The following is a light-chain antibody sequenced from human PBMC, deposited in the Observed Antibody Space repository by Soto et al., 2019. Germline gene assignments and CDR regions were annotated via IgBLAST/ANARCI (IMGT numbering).Light chain of an antibody. CDR3: QQYNSYSWT. CDR1: QSIGMW. CDR2: DAS. Sequence: DIQMTQSPSTLSASVGDRVTITCRASQSIGMWLAWYQQKPGKAPKLLIYDASSLESGVPSRFSGSGSGTEFTLNISSLQPDDFATYYCQQYNSYSWTFGQGTKVDIK. J-gene: IGKJ1*01. V-gene: IGKV1-5*01.